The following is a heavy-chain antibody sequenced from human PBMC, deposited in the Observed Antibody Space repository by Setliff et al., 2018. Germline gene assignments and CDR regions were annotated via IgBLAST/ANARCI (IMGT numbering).Heavy chain of an antibody. CDR3: ARGQPHPYCSSTSCYYDY. CDR1: GYTLTELS. D-gene: IGHD2-2*01. V-gene: IGHV1-24*01. Sequence: ASVKVSCKVSGYTLTELSRHWVRQAPGKGLEWMGGFDPEDGETIYAQKFQGRVTMTEDTSTDTAYMELSSLRSEDTAVYYCARGQPHPYCSSTSCYYDYWGQGTLVTVSS. CDR2: FDPEDGET. J-gene: IGHJ4*02.